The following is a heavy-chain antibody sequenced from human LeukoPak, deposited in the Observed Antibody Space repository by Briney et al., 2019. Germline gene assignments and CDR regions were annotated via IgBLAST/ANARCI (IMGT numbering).Heavy chain of an antibody. V-gene: IGHV3-30*02. D-gene: IGHD1-26*01. Sequence: GGSLRLSCAASGFIFNTYVMHWVRQAPGKGLEWLAFIRYDGSNKNYADSVKGRFTISRDNTKNSLYLQMNSLRAEDTAVYYCAKDKGGSYCDYWGQGTLVTVSS. CDR3: AKDKGGSYCDY. J-gene: IGHJ4*02. CDR1: GFIFNTYV. CDR2: IRYDGSNK.